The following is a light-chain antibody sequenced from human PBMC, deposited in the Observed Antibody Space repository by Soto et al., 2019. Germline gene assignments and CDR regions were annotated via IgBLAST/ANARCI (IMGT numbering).Light chain of an antibody. CDR3: QTRSNWPSIT. CDR2: AAS. Sequence: ETVLKQSPGTVSLSPGERATLSCRAIQTVSNRYVAWYQHKPGQAPRVLIYAASSRATGIPARFSGSGSGTDFTLTISSLEPEDFAVYYCQTRSNWPSITFGQGTRLEIK. J-gene: IGKJ5*01. V-gene: IGKV3-11*01. CDR1: QTVSNRY.